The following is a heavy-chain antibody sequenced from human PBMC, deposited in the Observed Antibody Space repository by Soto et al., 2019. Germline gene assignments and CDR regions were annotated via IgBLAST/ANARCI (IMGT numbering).Heavy chain of an antibody. V-gene: IGHV3-64D*06. CDR2: ISANGGST. CDR1: GFTFSSYA. Sequence: GGSLRLSCSASGFTFSSYALHWVRQAPGKGLESVSAISANGGSTYYADSVKGRFTISRDNSRNTLFLQITSLRAEDTAVYYCVTETQYCTSTSCYFIYWGQGTRVTV. CDR3: VTETQYCTSTSCYFIY. J-gene: IGHJ4*02. D-gene: IGHD2-2*01.